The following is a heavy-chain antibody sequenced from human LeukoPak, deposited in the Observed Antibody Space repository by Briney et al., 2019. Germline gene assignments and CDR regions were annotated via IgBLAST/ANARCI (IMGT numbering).Heavy chain of an antibody. CDR3: ARSLGYCSGGSCYPLDC. Sequence: GGSLRLSCAASGFTFSNYAMSWVRQAPGKGLEWVANIKQDGSEIYYVDSLKGRFIISRDNAKSSLYLQMNSLRAEDTAVYYCARSLGYCSGGSCYPLDCWGQGTLVTVSS. CDR1: GFTFSNYA. V-gene: IGHV3-7*01. D-gene: IGHD2-15*01. CDR2: IKQDGSEI. J-gene: IGHJ4*02.